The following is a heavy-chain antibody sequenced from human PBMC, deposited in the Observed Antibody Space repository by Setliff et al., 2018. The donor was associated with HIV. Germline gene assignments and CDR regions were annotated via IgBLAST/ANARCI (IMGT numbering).Heavy chain of an antibody. CDR3: VRDKWLVPDTFDI. CDR1: GFTFEDHG. D-gene: IGHD6-19*01. V-gene: IGHV3-20*04. J-gene: IGHJ3*02. CDR2: INWSGGST. Sequence: ETLSLSCAVSGFTFEDHGMSWVRQAPGKGLEWVSGINWSGGSTGYVDSVKGRFTISRDNAKNSLYLQMNSLRAEDMALYYCVRDKWLVPDTFDIWGQGTMVTVS.